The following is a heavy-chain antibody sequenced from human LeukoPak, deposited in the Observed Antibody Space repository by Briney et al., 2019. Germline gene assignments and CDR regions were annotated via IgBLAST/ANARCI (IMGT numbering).Heavy chain of an antibody. J-gene: IGHJ4*02. D-gene: IGHD1-26*01. CDR1: GHTFRSYW. CDR2: IREDESAK. V-gene: IGHV3-7*01. Sequence: GGSLRLSCAASGHTFRSYWMAWVRQAPGKGLEWVANIREDESAKHQADSVKGRFTISRDNAQNSVYLQMISLRGEDTAVYYCARDVGGSLDYWGQGTLVTVSS. CDR3: ARDVGGSLDY.